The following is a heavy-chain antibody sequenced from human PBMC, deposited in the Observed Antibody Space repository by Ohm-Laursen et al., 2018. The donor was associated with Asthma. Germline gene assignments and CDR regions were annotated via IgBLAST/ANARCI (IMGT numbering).Heavy chain of an antibody. CDR3: ASGLAGDYGDYVPDF. CDR2: FNPNDGAT. Sequence: GASVKVSCKVSGYTLTTYHLHWVRQAPGQGLEWMGRFNPNDGATSFAQKFQGRVTMTWDTSITTAYMELSRLTSDDTAVYYCASGLAGDYGDYVPDFWGQGSLVTVSA. CDR1: GYTLTTYH. V-gene: IGHV1-2*06. D-gene: IGHD4-17*01. J-gene: IGHJ4*02.